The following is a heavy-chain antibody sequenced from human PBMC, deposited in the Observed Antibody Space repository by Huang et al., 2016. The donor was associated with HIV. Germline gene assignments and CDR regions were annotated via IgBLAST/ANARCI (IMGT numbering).Heavy chain of an antibody. CDR3: AKEGDTGAALGY. CDR2: IYSGGTT. J-gene: IGHJ4*02. V-gene: IGHV3-53*01. D-gene: IGHD2-8*02. Sequence: EVQLVESGGGLIQPGGSLRLSCAASGCTVSTNYMTWVRQAPGKGLECVSLIYSGGTTYYADSVKGRFTISRDDSENTLYLHMTSLRAGDTAVYYCAKEGDTGAALGYWGQGTLVTVS. CDR1: GCTVSTNY.